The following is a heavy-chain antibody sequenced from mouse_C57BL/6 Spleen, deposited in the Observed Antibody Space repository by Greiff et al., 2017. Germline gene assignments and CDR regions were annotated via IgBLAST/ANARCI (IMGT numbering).Heavy chain of an antibody. D-gene: IGHD1-1*01. V-gene: IGHV3-6*01. Sequence: VQLKESGPGLVKPSQSLSLTCSVTGYSITSGYYWNWIRQFPGNKLEWMGYISYDGSNNYNPSLKNRISITRDTSKNQFFLKLNSVTTEDTATYYCARDLGLRYYFDYWGQGTTLTVSS. CDR1: GYSITSGYY. J-gene: IGHJ2*01. CDR3: ARDLGLRYYFDY. CDR2: ISYDGSN.